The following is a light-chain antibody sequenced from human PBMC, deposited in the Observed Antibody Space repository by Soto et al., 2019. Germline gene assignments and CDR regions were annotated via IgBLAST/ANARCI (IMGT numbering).Light chain of an antibody. CDR3: QQLNSYL. CDR1: QGIASY. J-gene: IGKJ3*01. Sequence: DIQLTQSPSFLSASVVDRVTITFRASQGIASYLAWYQQRPGKAPKLLIYAASTLKSGVPSRFSGSGSGTDFTLTISSLQPEDFATYYCQQLNSYLFGPGT. CDR2: AAS. V-gene: IGKV1-9*01.